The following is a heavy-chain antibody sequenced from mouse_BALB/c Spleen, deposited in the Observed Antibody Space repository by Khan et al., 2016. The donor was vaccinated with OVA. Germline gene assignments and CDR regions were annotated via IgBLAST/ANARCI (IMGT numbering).Heavy chain of an antibody. J-gene: IGHJ3*01. CDR3: ADHLTGSFAY. D-gene: IGHD4-1*01. V-gene: IGHV5-6*01. CDR2: ISSGGDYT. CDR1: GFTFSSYS. Sequence: VQLVESGGDLVKPGGSLKLSCAASGFTFSSYSMSWVRQTPDKRLEWVASISSGGDYTYSPDSVKGRFTISRDNAKNTLYLQMSDLKSEDTAMYYCADHLTGSFAYWGQGTLVTVSA.